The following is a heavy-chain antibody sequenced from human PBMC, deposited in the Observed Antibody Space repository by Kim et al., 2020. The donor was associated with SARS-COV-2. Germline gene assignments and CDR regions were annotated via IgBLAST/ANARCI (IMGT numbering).Heavy chain of an antibody. V-gene: IGHV4-39*01. J-gene: IGHJ3*02. D-gene: IGHD2-21*02. CDR3: ARPLAYCGGDCSLADDAFDI. Sequence: RVTISVDTSKNQFSLKLSSVTAADTAVYYCARPLAYCGGDCSLADDAFDIWGQGTMVTVSS.